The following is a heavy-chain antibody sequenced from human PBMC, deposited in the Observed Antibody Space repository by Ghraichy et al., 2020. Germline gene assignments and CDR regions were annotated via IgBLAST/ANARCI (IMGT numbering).Heavy chain of an antibody. Sequence: GGSLRLSCAASGFTVSSNYMSWVRQAPGKGLEWVSVIYSGGSTYYADSVKGRFTISRHNSKNTLYLQMNSLRAEDTAVYYCASLHYGSGSYRGMDVWGQGTTVTVSS. D-gene: IGHD3-10*01. V-gene: IGHV3-53*04. J-gene: IGHJ6*02. CDR3: ASLHYGSGSYRGMDV. CDR2: IYSGGST. CDR1: GFTVSSNY.